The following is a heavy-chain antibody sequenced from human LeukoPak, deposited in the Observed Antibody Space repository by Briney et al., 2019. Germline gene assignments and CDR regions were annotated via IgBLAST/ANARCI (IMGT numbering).Heavy chain of an antibody. D-gene: IGHD2-15*01. V-gene: IGHV1-3*01. J-gene: IGHJ4*02. CDR3: ARDSGEYYFDY. CDR1: GYIFIRYA. Sequence: ASVKVSCKASGYIFIRYAMHWVRQAPGQRLEWMGWITAGNGNTKYSQKFQGRVTITRDTSASTAYMELSSLRSEDTAVYYCARDSGEYYFDYWGQGTLVTVSS. CDR2: ITAGNGNT.